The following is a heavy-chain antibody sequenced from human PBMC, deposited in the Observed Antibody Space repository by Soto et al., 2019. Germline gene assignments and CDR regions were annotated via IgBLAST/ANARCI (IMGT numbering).Heavy chain of an antibody. V-gene: IGHV5-51*01. CDR3: ARRYCSSTSCYIRPPEY. J-gene: IGHJ4*02. Sequence: EXLKISCKCSGYXFTSYLVVWVRHMPGKGLECMGIIYPGDSDTRYSPSFQGQVTISADKSISTAYLQWSSLKGSDNAIYYCARRYCSSTSCYIRPPEYWGQGTMVNVSS. CDR1: GYXFTSYL. CDR2: IYPGDSDT. D-gene: IGHD2-2*02.